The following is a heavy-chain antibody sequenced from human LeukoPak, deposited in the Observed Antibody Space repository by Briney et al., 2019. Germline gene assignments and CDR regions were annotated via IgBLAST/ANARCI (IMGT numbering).Heavy chain of an antibody. CDR2: ISSNGGST. J-gene: IGHJ6*04. V-gene: IGHV3-64*01. CDR1: GFTFSSYA. CDR3: ARDLTYDFWSGYYPDV. D-gene: IGHD3-3*01. Sequence: PGGSLRLSCAASGFTFSSYAMHWVRQAPGKGLEYVSAISSNGGSTYYANSVKGGFTISRDNSKNTLYLQMGSLRAEDMAVYYCARDLTYDFWSGYYPDVWGKGTTVTVSS.